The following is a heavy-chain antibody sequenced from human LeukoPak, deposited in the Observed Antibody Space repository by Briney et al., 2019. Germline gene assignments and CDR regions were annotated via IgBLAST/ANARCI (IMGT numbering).Heavy chain of an antibody. Sequence: GGSLRLSCAASGFTFSSYAMSWVRQAPGKGLEWVSAISGSGGSTYYADSVKGRFTISRDNSKNTLYLQMNSLRAEDTAVYYCARSEAMVTDFDYWGQGTLVTVSS. CDR2: ISGSGGST. CDR1: GFTFSSYA. J-gene: IGHJ4*02. CDR3: ARSEAMVTDFDY. V-gene: IGHV3-23*01. D-gene: IGHD5-18*01.